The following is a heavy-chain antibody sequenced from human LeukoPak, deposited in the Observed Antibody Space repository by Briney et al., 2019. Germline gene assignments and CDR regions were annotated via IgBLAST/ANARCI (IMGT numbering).Heavy chain of an antibody. J-gene: IGHJ3*02. CDR3: ARHSVSRTSPSDAFNI. Sequence: GESLKISRKGSGYNFTSHWIGWVRQMPGEGLEWMGIIYPGDSRTRYSPSFQGQVNVSVDKSISTAYLQWSSLKASDTAMYYCARHSVSRTSPSDAFNIWGQGTLVTVSS. CDR1: GYNFTSHW. V-gene: IGHV5-51*01. CDR2: IYPGDSRT. D-gene: IGHD3-16*01.